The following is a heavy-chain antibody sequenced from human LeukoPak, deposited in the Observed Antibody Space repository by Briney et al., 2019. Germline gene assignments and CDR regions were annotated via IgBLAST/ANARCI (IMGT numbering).Heavy chain of an antibody. V-gene: IGHV3-23*01. CDR2: ISGSIT. CDR1: GFTFSIYA. Sequence: PGGSLRLSCAASGFTFSIYAMSWVRQAPGKGLEWVSAISGSITYYADSVKGRFTISRDNSKNTLYLQMNSLRAEDTAVYYCAKDHKWGQGTLVTVSS. J-gene: IGHJ4*02. CDR3: AKDHK.